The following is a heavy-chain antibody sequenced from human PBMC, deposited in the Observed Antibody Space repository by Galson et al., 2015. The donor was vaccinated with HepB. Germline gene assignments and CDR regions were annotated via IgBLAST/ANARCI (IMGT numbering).Heavy chain of an antibody. CDR3: ARGGRGLAASE. V-gene: IGHV3-33*01. J-gene: IGHJ4*02. Sequence: SLRLSCAASGFTFSNYGMHWVRQAPGKGLEWVAVIWSDGSNKYYIDSVKGRFTIARDNSKNTLYLQMKSLRAEDTAVYYCARGGRGLAASEWGQGTLVTVSS. CDR1: GFTFSNYG. D-gene: IGHD6-13*01. CDR2: IWSDGSNK.